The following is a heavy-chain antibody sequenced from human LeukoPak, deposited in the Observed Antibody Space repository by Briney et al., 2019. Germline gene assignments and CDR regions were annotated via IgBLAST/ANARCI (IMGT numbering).Heavy chain of an antibody. D-gene: IGHD6-19*01. CDR3: ARGTSYWYSSGPCYFDY. CDR2: IYTSGST. V-gene: IGHV4-4*07. CDR1: GGSISNYY. Sequence: PSETLSLTCTVSGGSISNYYWSWIRQPAGKGLEWIGRIYTSGSTNYNPSLKSRVTMSVDTSKNQFSLKLSSVTAADTAVYYCARGTSYWYSSGPCYFDYWGQGTLVTVSS. J-gene: IGHJ4*02.